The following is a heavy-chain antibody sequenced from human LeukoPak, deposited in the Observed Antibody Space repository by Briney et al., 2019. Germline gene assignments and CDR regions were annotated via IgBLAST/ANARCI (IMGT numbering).Heavy chain of an antibody. D-gene: IGHD6-13*01. Sequence: ASVKVSCKAAGYTFTGYYMHWVRQAPGQGLEWMGWINPNSGGTNYAQKFQGRVTMTRDTSISTAYMELSRLRSDDTAVYYCARVRIAAAGYFDYWGQGTLVTVSS. J-gene: IGHJ4*02. CDR3: ARVRIAAAGYFDY. V-gene: IGHV1-2*02. CDR2: INPNSGGT. CDR1: GYTFTGYY.